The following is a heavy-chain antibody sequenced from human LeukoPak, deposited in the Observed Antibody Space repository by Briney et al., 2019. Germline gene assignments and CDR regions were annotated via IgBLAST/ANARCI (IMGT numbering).Heavy chain of an antibody. CDR1: GYTFTSYD. CDR2: MNPNSGNT. D-gene: IGHD3-22*01. CDR3: ARSLYYDSSGYDY. J-gene: IGHJ4*02. V-gene: IGHV1-8*01. Sequence: ASVKVSCKASGYTFTSYDINWVRQATGQGLEWMGWMNPNSGNTGYAQKFQGRVTMTRDTSTSTVYMELSSLRSEDTAMYYCARSLYYDSSGYDYWGQGTLVTVSS.